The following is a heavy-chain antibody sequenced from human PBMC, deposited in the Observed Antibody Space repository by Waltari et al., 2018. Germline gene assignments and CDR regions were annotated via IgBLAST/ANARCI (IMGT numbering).Heavy chain of an antibody. V-gene: IGHV3-9*01. Sequence: EVQLVESGGGLVQPGRSLRLSCAASGFTFDDYAMHWVRQAPGKGLEWVSGISWNSGSIGYADSVKGRFTISRDNAKNSLYLQMNSLRAEDTAVYYCARDSLDYYYGMDVWGQGTTVTVSS. CDR2: ISWNSGSI. D-gene: IGHD6-13*01. CDR3: ARDSLDYYYGMDV. J-gene: IGHJ6*02. CDR1: GFTFDDYA.